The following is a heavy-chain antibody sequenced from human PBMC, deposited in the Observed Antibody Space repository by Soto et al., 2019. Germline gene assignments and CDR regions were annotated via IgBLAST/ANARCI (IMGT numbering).Heavy chain of an antibody. Sequence: QVQLVQSGAEVKKPGSSVKVSCKASGGTFSSYAISWVRQAPGQGLEWMGGIIPIFGTANYAQKFQGRVTITADESTSTAYMELSSLRSEDTAVYYWARGANWDIVVVPAVASFDPWGQGTLVTVSS. CDR2: IIPIFGTA. J-gene: IGHJ5*02. CDR1: GGTFSSYA. D-gene: IGHD2-2*01. CDR3: ARGANWDIVVVPAVASFDP. V-gene: IGHV1-69*01.